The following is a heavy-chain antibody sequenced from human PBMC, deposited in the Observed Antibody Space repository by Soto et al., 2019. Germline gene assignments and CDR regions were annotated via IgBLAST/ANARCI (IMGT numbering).Heavy chain of an antibody. CDR3: ARGSYAHGDYTFDYYYMDV. CDR1: GYTFSTFA. CDR2: INAGNGDT. V-gene: IGHV1-3*01. D-gene: IGHD4-17*01. J-gene: IGHJ6*03. Sequence: QVQLVQSGAEVEKPGASVKVSCKASGYTFSTFAIHWVRHAPGQRPEWMGWINAGNGDTKYSQKFQDRITITRDTSASTTYMDLSSLRSEHTAVYFCARGSYAHGDYTFDYYYMDVWGKGTTVTVSS.